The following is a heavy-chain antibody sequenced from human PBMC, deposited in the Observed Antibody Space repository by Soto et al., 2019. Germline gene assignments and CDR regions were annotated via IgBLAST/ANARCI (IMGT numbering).Heavy chain of an antibody. J-gene: IGHJ6*02. CDR2: IYTSGST. CDR3: ARDAFGHYIGGSCYSDYYYYGMDV. CDR1: GGSISSYY. Sequence: PSETLSLTCTVSGGSISSYYWSWIRQPAGKGLEWIGRIYTSGSTNYNPSLKSRVTMSVDTSKNQFSLKLSSVTAADTAVECCARDAFGHYIGGSCYSDYYYYGMDVWGQGTTVTVSS. D-gene: IGHD2-15*01. V-gene: IGHV4-4*07.